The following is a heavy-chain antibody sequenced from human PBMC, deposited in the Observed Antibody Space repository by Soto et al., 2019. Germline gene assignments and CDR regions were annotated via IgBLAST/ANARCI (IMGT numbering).Heavy chain of an antibody. V-gene: IGHV3-23*01. CDR1: GFTFSSFA. D-gene: IGHD3-10*01. J-gene: IGHJ5*02. CDR3: AKDLVLLRS. Sequence: QPGGSLRLSCAASGFTFSSFAMTWVRQAPGRGLEWISGISGSGGTTYDADSVKGRFTISRDNSNNTLYLQMNNLRAEDSAVYYCAKDLVLLRSWGQGTQVTVSS. CDR2: ISGSGGTT.